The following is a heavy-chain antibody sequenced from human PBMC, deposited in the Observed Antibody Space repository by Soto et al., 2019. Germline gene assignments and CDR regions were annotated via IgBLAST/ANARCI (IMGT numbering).Heavy chain of an antibody. CDR2: VNPSGGST. D-gene: IGHD1-26*01. J-gene: IGHJ4*02. CDR1: GYTFTSYY. Sequence: ASVKVSCKASGYTFTSYYMHWVRQAPGQGLEWMGIVNPSGGSTNYAQKFQGRVTMTRDTSTSTVYMELSSLRSEDTAVYYCARGYPPRDQVGHLPGDHWGQGTLVTVSS. CDR3: ARGYPPRDQVGHLPGDH. V-gene: IGHV1-46*03.